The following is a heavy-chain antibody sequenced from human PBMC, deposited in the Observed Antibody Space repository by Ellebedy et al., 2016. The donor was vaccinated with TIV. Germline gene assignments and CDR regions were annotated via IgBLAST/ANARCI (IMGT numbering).Heavy chain of an antibody. Sequence: MPSETLSLTCAVYGGSFTGSYWPCIRQPPWKALAWIGEINRSGRTNYNPSLQSRVAISADSSKNQFSLKLSSVTAADSALYYCARALVFGSGHLDWFDFWGQGTLVTVSS. CDR3: ARALVFGSGHLDWFDF. CDR1: GGSFTGSY. V-gene: IGHV4-34*01. CDR2: INRSGRT. J-gene: IGHJ5*01. D-gene: IGHD3-10*01.